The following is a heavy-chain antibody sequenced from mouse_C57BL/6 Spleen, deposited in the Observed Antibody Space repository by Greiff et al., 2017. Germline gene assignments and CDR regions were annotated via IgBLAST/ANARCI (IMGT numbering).Heavy chain of an antibody. Sequence: VMLVESGPGLVAPSQSLSISCTVSGFSLTSYAISWVRQPPGKGLEWLGVIWTGGGTHYNSALKSRLSISKDNSKSQVFLKMNSLQTDDTARYYCARNEGFDDCHGFAYWGQGTLVTVSA. D-gene: IGHD2-4*01. CDR3: ARNEGFDDCHGFAY. CDR1: GFSLTSYA. J-gene: IGHJ3*01. CDR2: IWTGGGT. V-gene: IGHV2-9-1*01.